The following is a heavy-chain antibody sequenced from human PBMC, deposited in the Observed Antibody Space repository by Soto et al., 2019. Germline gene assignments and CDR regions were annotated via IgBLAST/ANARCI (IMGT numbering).Heavy chain of an antibody. CDR3: ARGYYSNYHAFDI. CDR1: GFTVSSNY. D-gene: IGHD4-4*01. CDR2: IYSGGST. Sequence: GGSLRLSCAASGFTVSSNYMSWVRQAPGKGLEWVSVIYSGGSTYYADSVKGRFTISRDNSKNTLYLQMNSLRAEDTAVYYCARGYYSNYHAFDIWGQGTTVTVSS. V-gene: IGHV3-66*01. J-gene: IGHJ3*02.